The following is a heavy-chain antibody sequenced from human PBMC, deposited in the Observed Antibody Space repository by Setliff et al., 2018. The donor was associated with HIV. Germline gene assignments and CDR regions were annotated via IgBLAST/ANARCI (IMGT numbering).Heavy chain of an antibody. D-gene: IGHD3-3*01. J-gene: IGHJ4*02. CDR3: ARGREWTHLDY. V-gene: IGHV4-34*01. CDR2: INHTGST. CDR1: GGSFSGYY. Sequence: PSETLSLTCAVYGGSFSGYYWSWIRQPPGKGLEWIGEINHTGSTNYNPSLKSRVTMSVDTSKNHFSLKLSSVTAADTAVFYCARGREWTHLDYWGQGTLVTVSS.